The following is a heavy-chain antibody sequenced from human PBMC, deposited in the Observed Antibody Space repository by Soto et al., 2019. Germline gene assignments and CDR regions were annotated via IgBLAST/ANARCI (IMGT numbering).Heavy chain of an antibody. D-gene: IGHD7-27*01. J-gene: IGHJ4*03. CDR2: VYHSGST. CDR1: GDSIRRGGHY. V-gene: IGHV4-31*03. Sequence: QVQLQESGPGLVKPSQTLSLTCSVSGDSIRRGGHYWNWIRQFPGKALEWIGSVYHSGSTHYNPSLRGRLTISIDTSKNQFSLRLISVTAADTALYYCARDTGLAPTVWGYWGHGTQVTVSS. CDR3: ARDTGLAPTVWGY.